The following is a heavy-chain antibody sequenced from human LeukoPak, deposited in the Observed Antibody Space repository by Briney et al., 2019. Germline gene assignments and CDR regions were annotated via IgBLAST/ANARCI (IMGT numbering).Heavy chain of an antibody. CDR3: ARDMTGYCTSSSCFGGLCDY. D-gene: IGHD2-2*01. CDR1: GFTFSSYW. J-gene: IGHJ4*02. CDR2: IKQDGSEK. Sequence: PGGSLRLSCAASGFTFSSYWMSWVRQAPGKGLEWVANIKQDGSEKSYVASVKGRFAISRDNAKNSLYLQMNSLRAEDTAVYFCARDMTGYCTSSSCFGGLCDYWGQGTLVTVSS. V-gene: IGHV3-7*01.